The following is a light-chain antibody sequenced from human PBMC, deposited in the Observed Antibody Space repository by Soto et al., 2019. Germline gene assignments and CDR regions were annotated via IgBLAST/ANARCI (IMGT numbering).Light chain of an antibody. Sequence: QSALTQPASLSGSPGKSITISCTGTSSDVGSYNLVSWFQQHPGKAPKLMIYEGTKRPSGVSNRFSGSKSGNTASLTISGLQAEDEADYYCCSYARTSTLLFGGGTKVTVL. CDR3: CSYARTSTLL. J-gene: IGLJ2*01. CDR1: SSDVGSYNL. V-gene: IGLV2-23*01. CDR2: EGT.